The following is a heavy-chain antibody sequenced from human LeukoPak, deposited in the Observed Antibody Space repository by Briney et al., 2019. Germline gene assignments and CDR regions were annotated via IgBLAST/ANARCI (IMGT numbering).Heavy chain of an antibody. Sequence: GGSLRLSCAASGFTFSSYAMSWVRQAPGKGLEWVSAISGSGGSTYYTDSVKGRFTISRDNSKNTLYLQMNSLRAEDTAVYHCAKDWNYGYFDYWGQGILVTVSS. J-gene: IGHJ4*02. CDR1: GFTFSSYA. CDR2: ISGSGGST. CDR3: AKDWNYGYFDY. V-gene: IGHV3-23*01. D-gene: IGHD1-7*01.